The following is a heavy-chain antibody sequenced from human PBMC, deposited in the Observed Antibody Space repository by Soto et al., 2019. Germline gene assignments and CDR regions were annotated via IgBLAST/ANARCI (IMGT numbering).Heavy chain of an antibody. CDR2: ISSSGSTI. D-gene: IGHD1-20*01. V-gene: IGHV3-48*03. CDR3: ARSGYNWNDGARGYFDY. CDR1: GFTFSSYE. Sequence: EVQLVESGGGLVQPGGSLRLSCAASGFTFSSYEMNWVRQAPGKGLEWVSYISSSGSTIYYADSVKGRSTISRDNAKNSLYLQRNSLRAEDTAVYYCARSGYNWNDGARGYFDYWGQGTLVSVSS. J-gene: IGHJ4*02.